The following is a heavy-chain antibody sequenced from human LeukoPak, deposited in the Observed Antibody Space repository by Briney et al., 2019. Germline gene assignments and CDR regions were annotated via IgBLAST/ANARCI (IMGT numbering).Heavy chain of an antibody. CDR1: GGSISSSSYY. Sequence: SETLSLTCTVSGGSISSSSYYWSWIRQPPGKGLEWIGYIYYSGSTYYNPSLKSRVTISVDTSKNQFSLKLGSVTAADTAVYYCARVSLQWRDALDVWGQGTMVTVSS. D-gene: IGHD6-19*01. CDR3: ARVSLQWRDALDV. CDR2: IYYSGST. V-gene: IGHV4-61*05. J-gene: IGHJ3*01.